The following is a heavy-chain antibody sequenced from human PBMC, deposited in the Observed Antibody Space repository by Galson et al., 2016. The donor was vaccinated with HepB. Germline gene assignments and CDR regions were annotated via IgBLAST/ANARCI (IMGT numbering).Heavy chain of an antibody. Sequence: SLRLSCAASGFTFSMYRMGWVRQAPGREPEWLANIKGDGSDKFYVDSLNGRFTVSRDNAKNSLYLQMHSLRGEDTAVYYCVRNSRSPDYWGQGTLVTVSS. CDR1: GFTFSMYR. CDR3: VRNSRSPDY. D-gene: IGHD1-7*01. CDR2: IKGDGSDK. V-gene: IGHV3-7*01. J-gene: IGHJ1*01.